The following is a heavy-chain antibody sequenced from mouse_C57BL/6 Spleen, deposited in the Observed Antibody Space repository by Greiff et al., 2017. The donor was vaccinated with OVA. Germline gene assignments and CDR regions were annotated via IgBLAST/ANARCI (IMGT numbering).Heavy chain of an antibody. CDR3: ARRGTGTGPYWYFDV. Sequence: VQGVESGAELVRPGTSVKMSCKASGYTFTNYWIGWAKQRPGHGLEWIGDIYPGGGYTNYNEKFKGKATLTADKSSSTAYMQFSSLTSEDSAIYYCARRGTGTGPYWYFDVWGTGTTVTVSS. V-gene: IGHV1-63*01. CDR2: IYPGGGYT. D-gene: IGHD4-1*01. J-gene: IGHJ1*03. CDR1: GYTFTNYW.